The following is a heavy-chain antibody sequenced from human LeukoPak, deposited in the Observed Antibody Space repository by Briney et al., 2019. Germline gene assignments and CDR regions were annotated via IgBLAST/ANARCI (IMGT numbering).Heavy chain of an antibody. D-gene: IGHD2/OR15-2a*01. J-gene: IGHJ5*02. CDR1: GGTFSSYA. CDR2: ISAYNGNT. V-gene: IGHV1-18*01. CDR3: ASYLGGTVGLDP. Sequence: ASVKVSCKASGGTFSSYAISWVRQAPGQGLEWMGWISAYNGNTNYAQKLQGRVTMTTDTSTSTAYMELRSLRSDDTAVYYCASYLGGTVGLDPWGQGTLVTVSS.